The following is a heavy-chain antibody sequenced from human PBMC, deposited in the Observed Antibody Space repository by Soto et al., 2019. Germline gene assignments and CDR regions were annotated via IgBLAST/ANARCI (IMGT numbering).Heavy chain of an antibody. D-gene: IGHD2-8*01. CDR2: ISYDGSNK. J-gene: IGHJ4*02. CDR3: ARGRGYCTNGVCYIEVPAGLDY. Sequence: GGSLRLSCAASGFTFSSYAMHWVRQAPGKGLEWVAVISYDGSNKYYADSVKGRFTISRDNSKNTLYLQMNSLRAEDTAVYYCARGRGYCTNGVCYIEVPAGLDYWGQGTLVTVSS. V-gene: IGHV3-30-3*01. CDR1: GFTFSSYA.